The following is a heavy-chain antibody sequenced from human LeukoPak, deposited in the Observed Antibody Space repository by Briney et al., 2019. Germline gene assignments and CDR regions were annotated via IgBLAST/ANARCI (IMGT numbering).Heavy chain of an antibody. Sequence: PGGSLRLSCAASGFTVSSNYMSWVRQAPGKGLGWVSVIYSGGSTYYADSVKGRFTISRDNSKNTLYLQMNSLRAEDTAVYYCATYSSPGPFDYWGQGTLVTVSS. CDR3: ATYSSPGPFDY. V-gene: IGHV3-66*02. J-gene: IGHJ4*02. CDR1: GFTVSSNY. D-gene: IGHD6-13*01. CDR2: IYSGGST.